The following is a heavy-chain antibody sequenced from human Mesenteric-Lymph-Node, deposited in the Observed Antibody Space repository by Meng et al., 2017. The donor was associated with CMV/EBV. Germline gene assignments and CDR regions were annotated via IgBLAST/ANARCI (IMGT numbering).Heavy chain of an antibody. J-gene: IGHJ4*02. CDR3: VKGRYSSSYYFDY. V-gene: IGHV3-30*04. Sequence: GGSLRLSCAASGFTFRSCAMHWVRQAPGKGLEWVAVISSDENNKFYADSVKGRFTIFKDTSKNTLYLQMNSLRPEDTAVYRCVKGRYSSSYYFDYWGQGTLVTVSS. D-gene: IGHD6-6*01. CDR2: ISSDENNK. CDR1: GFTFRSCA.